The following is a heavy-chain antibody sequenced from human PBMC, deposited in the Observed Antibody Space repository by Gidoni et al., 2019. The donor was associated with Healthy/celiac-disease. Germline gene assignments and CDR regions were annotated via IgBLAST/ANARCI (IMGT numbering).Heavy chain of an antibody. J-gene: IGHJ4*02. Sequence: QVQLVESGGGVVQPGRSLRLPCAASGFTLSSYAMHWVRQAPGQGLEWVAVISYDGSNKYYADSVKGLFTISRDNSKNTLYLQMNSLRAEDTAVYYCARDRDSSGWYYFDYWGQGTLVTVSS. D-gene: IGHD6-19*01. CDR1: GFTLSSYA. V-gene: IGHV3-30-3*01. CDR3: ARDRDSSGWYYFDY. CDR2: ISYDGSNK.